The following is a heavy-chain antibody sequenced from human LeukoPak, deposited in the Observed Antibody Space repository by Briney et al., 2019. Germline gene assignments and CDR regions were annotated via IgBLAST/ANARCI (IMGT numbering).Heavy chain of an antibody. CDR1: GFTFSSYA. Sequence: GGSLRLSCAASGFTFSSYAMSWVRQAPGKGLEWVSAISGSGGSTYYADSVKGRFTISRDNSKNTLYLQMNSLRAEDTAVYYCAPCGDYEYFQHWGQGTLVTVSS. CDR3: APCGDYEYFQH. V-gene: IGHV3-23*01. CDR2: ISGSGGST. J-gene: IGHJ1*01. D-gene: IGHD4-17*01.